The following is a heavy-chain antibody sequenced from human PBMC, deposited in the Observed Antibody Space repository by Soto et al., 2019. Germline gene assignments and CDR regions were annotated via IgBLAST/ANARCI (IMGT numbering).Heavy chain of an antibody. Sequence: QVPLVESGGSVVQPGRSLRLSCAASGFTFSSYGMHWVRQAPGKGLEWVAVISYDGSNKYYADSVKGRFTISRDNSKNTLYRQMKRLRAEDTAVYYCAKILQLGDYAYYYYGMDVWGQGTTVTVSS. V-gene: IGHV3-30*18. CDR2: ISYDGSNK. CDR3: AKILQLGDYAYYYYGMDV. J-gene: IGHJ6*02. D-gene: IGHD4-17*01. CDR1: GFTFSSYG.